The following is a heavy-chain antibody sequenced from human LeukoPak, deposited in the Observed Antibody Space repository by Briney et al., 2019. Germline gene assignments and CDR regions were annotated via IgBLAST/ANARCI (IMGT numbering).Heavy chain of an antibody. CDR2: INHSGST. CDR3: ARGGYEIDY. J-gene: IGHJ4*02. V-gene: IGHV4-34*01. CDR1: GGSFSGYY. D-gene: IGHD1-1*01. Sequence: SETLSLTCAVYGGSFSGYYWSWIRQPPGKGLEWIGEINHSGSTNYNPSLKSRVTISVGTSKNQFSLKLSSVTAADTAVYYCARGGYEIDYWGQGTLVTVSS.